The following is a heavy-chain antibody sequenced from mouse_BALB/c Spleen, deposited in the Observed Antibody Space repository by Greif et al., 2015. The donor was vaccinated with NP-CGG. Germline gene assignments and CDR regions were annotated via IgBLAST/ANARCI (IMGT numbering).Heavy chain of an antibody. Sequence: VQLQQSGAELVKPGASVKLSCKASGYTFTSYYMYWVKQRPGQGLEWIGEINPSNGGTNFNEKFKSKATLTVDKSSSTAYMQLSSLTSEDSAVYYCTTSTSRYAMDYWGQGTSVTVSS. D-gene: IGHD2-1*01. CDR2: INPSNGGT. J-gene: IGHJ4*01. V-gene: IGHV1S81*02. CDR1: GYTFTSYY. CDR3: TTSTSRYAMDY.